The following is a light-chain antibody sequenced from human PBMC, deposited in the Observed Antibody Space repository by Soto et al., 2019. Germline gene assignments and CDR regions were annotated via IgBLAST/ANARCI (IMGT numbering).Light chain of an antibody. CDR3: MQALQSPYT. CDR2: LGS. V-gene: IGKV2-28*01. Sequence: DIVMTQSPLSLPVTPGEPASISCRSSQSLLHNNGYNYLDWYLQKPGQSHQLLISLGSNRASGVPARFSGSGSATNFTLNIARVEAEDFGVYYCMQALQSPYTFGQGTKLEIK. J-gene: IGKJ2*01. CDR1: QSLLHNNGYNY.